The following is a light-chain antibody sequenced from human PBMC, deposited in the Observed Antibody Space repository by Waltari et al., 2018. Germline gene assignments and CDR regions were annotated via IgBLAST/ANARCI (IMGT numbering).Light chain of an antibody. Sequence: DIQMTQPPSTLSASVGDRVTITCRASQSISSWLAWYQQKPGKAPKLLIYKASSLESGVPSRFSGSGSGTEFTLTISSLQPDDFATYYCQQYNSYSPPWTFGQGTKVEIK. CDR3: QQYNSYSPPWT. CDR2: KAS. V-gene: IGKV1-5*03. CDR1: QSISSW. J-gene: IGKJ1*01.